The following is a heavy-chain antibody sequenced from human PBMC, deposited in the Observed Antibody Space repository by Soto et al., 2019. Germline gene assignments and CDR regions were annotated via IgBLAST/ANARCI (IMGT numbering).Heavy chain of an antibody. V-gene: IGHV4-39*01. D-gene: IGHD3-22*01. CDR2: IYYSGST. J-gene: IGHJ3*02. CDR3: ARHHPPITMIEDAFDI. Sequence: QLQLQESGPGLVKPSETLSLTCTVSGGSISSSSYYWGWIRQPPGKGLEWIGSIYYSGSTYYNPSLKSRVTISVDTSKNQFSLKLSSVTAADTAVYYCARHHPPITMIEDAFDIWGQGTMVTVSS. CDR1: GGSISSSSYY.